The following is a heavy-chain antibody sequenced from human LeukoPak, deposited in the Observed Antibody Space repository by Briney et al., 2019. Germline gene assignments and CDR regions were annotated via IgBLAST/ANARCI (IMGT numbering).Heavy chain of an antibody. V-gene: IGHV3-11*04. Sequence: GGSLRLSCAASGFTFSDYYMSWIRQAPGKGLEWVSYISSSGSTIYYADSVKGRFTISRDNAKNSLYLQMNSLRADDTAVYYCAKDISGGDCPDYWGQGTLVTVSS. CDR3: AKDISGGDCPDY. D-gene: IGHD2-21*02. CDR1: GFTFSDYY. J-gene: IGHJ4*02. CDR2: ISSSGSTI.